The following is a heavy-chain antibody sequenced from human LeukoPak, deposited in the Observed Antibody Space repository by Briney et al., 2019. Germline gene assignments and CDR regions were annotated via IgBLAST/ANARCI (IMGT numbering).Heavy chain of an antibody. CDR2: FDPEDGET. J-gene: IGHJ4*02. CDR3: ATTRPRSAVTTEPFDY. Sequence: ASVKVSCKVSGYTLTELSMHWVRQAPGKGLEWMGGFDPEDGETIYAQKFQGRVTMAEDTSTDTAYMGLSSLRSEDTAVYYCATTRPRSAVTTEPFDYWGQGTLVTVSS. D-gene: IGHD4-17*01. V-gene: IGHV1-24*01. CDR1: GYTLTELS.